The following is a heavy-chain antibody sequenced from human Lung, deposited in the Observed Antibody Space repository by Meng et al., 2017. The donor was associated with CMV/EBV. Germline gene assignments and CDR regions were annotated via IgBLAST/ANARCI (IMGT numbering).Heavy chain of an antibody. Sequence: GESXKISCAASGLTFTSYGMHWVRQAPGKGLEWVAFLASAGTSIYYADSVKGRFTISRDTSKSTLYLQMNSLRAEDTAIYYCAKGYYDFRGSLYTHTVIYWXQGTXVTVSS. D-gene: IGHD3-3*01. J-gene: IGHJ4*02. CDR1: GLTFTSYG. CDR3: AKGYYDFRGSLYTHTVIY. CDR2: LASAGTSI. V-gene: IGHV3-30*02.